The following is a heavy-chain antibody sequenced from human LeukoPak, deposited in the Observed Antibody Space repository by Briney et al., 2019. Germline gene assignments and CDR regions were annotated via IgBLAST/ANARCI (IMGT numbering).Heavy chain of an antibody. V-gene: IGHV3-33*05. CDR3: AKDDHSSSCFDY. CDR2: TLYDGSTE. Sequence: PGGSLRLSCAASRFFFATYGMHWVRQAPGKGLEWVAVTLYDGSTEYYADSVKGRFTISRDNSKNTLFLQMNSLRAEDTAVYYCAKDDHSSSCFDYWGQGTLVTVSS. J-gene: IGHJ4*02. CDR1: RFFFATYG. D-gene: IGHD6-13*01.